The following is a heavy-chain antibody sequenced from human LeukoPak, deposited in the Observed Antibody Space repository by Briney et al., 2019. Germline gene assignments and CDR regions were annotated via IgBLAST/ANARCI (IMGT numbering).Heavy chain of an antibody. V-gene: IGHV4-39*01. CDR2: IYYNGKT. CDR1: GGSVTYTNYY. Sequence: PSETLSLTCTVSGGSVTYTNYYWGWIRQPPGKGLQWIGVIYYNGKTYYNPSLKSRVTVAVDTSKNQFSLKLSSVTAADTAVYYCASHKGFWGQGTLVTVSS. J-gene: IGHJ4*02. CDR3: ASHKGF.